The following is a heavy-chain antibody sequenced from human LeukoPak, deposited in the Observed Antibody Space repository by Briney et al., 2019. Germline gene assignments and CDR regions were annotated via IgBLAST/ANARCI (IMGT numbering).Heavy chain of an antibody. J-gene: IGHJ3*01. D-gene: IGHD3-22*01. CDR2: IYYSGST. V-gene: IGHV4-61*05. CDR1: GGSISSSSYY. CDR3: ARQSDSSGYYYLGAFDF. Sequence: PSETLSLTCTVSGGSISSSSYYWGWIRQPPGKGLEWIGYIYYSGSTNYNPSLKSRVTISVDTSKNQFSLKLSSVTAADTAVYYCARQSDSSGYYYLGAFDFWGQGTMVTVSS.